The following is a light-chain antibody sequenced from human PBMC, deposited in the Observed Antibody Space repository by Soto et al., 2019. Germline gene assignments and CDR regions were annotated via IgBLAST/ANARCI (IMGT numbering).Light chain of an antibody. V-gene: IGKV1-33*01. CDR2: DAS. J-gene: IGKJ3*01. CDR3: QQYDNLPFT. CDR1: QDISNY. Sequence: DIQMTQSPSSLSASVGDRVTITCQASQDISNYLNWYQQKPGKAPKLLIYDASNLETGVPSRFSGSGTRTDFIFTISSLQPEDIATYYCQQYDNLPFTFGPGTKVDIK.